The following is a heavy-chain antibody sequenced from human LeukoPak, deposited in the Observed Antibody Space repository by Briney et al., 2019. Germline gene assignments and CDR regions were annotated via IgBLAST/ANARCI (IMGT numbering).Heavy chain of an antibody. D-gene: IGHD2-15*01. CDR3: ARRAGEYSHPYDY. CDR1: RFTVSSNS. CDR2: IYSGGNT. J-gene: IGHJ4*02. Sequence: GGSLRLSCTVSRFTVSSNSWSWVRQAPGKGLEWVLFIYSGGNTHYSDSVTGRFTISRDNSKNTLYLQMNSLRAEDTAIYYCARRAGEYSHPYDYWGQGTLVTVSS. V-gene: IGHV3-53*01.